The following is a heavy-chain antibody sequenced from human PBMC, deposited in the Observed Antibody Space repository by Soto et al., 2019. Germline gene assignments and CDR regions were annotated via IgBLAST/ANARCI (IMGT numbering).Heavy chain of an antibody. D-gene: IGHD6-13*01. CDR3: ARTIVEAGGRRYFDR. CDR2: INSSSSYT. CDR1: GFTFSDYY. J-gene: IGHJ2*01. V-gene: IGHV3-11*05. Sequence: QVQLVESGGGLVKPGGSLRLSCAASGFTFSDYYMSLIRQAPGKGLEWVSYINSSSSYTNYADSVKGRFIISRDNAKYSLYLQMNSLRAEDTSVYYCARTIVEAGGRRYFDRWGRCTLVTVS.